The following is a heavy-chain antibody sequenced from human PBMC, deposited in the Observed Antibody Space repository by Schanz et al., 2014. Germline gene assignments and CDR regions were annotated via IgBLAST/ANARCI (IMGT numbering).Heavy chain of an antibody. D-gene: IGHD3-10*01. Sequence: QVQLVESGGGVVQPGRSLRLSCAAYGFTLSSYAMHWVRQAPGKGLEWVAVISYDGSNKYYADSVKGRFTMSRDNSKNRLYLQMNSLRAEDTAVYYCGRANYRRKINFDYWGRGTLVTVSS. J-gene: IGHJ4*02. CDR1: GFTLSSYA. V-gene: IGHV3-30-3*01. CDR3: GRANYRRKINFDY. CDR2: ISYDGSNK.